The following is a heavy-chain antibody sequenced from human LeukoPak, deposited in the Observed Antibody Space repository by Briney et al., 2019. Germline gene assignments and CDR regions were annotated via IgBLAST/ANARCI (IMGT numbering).Heavy chain of an antibody. V-gene: IGHV3-30*01. CDR3: ARAYYDFWSGYQMDV. CDR1: GFTFSSYA. CDR2: ISYDGSNK. Sequence: GGSLRLSCAASGFTFSSYAMPWVRQAPGKGLEWVAVISYDGSNKYYADSVKGRFTISRDNSKNTLYLQMNSLRAEDTAVYYCARAYYDFWSGYQMDVWGKGTTVTVSS. J-gene: IGHJ6*04. D-gene: IGHD3-3*01.